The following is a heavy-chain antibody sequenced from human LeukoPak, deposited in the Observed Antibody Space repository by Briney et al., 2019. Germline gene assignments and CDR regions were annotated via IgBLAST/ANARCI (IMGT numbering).Heavy chain of an antibody. CDR2: ISNSGGNT. CDR1: GFTFSNYA. CDR3: ARVPNWNDPPTPTFDY. Sequence: GGSLRLSCAASGFTFSNYAMSWVRQAPGKGLEWVSAISNSGGNTYYGDSVKGRFTISRDNAKNSLYLQMNSLRAGDTAVYYCARVPNWNDPPTPTFDYWGQGTLVTVSS. V-gene: IGHV3-23*01. J-gene: IGHJ4*02. D-gene: IGHD1-1*01.